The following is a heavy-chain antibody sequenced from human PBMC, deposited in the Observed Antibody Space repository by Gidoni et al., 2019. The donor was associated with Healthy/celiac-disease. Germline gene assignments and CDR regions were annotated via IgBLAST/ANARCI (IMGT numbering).Heavy chain of an antibody. J-gene: IGHJ3*02. V-gene: IGHV3-21*01. CDR1: GFTFSSYS. CDR2: ISSSSSYI. D-gene: IGHD2-21*01. Sequence: EVQLVESGGGLVKPGGSLRLSCAASGFTFSSYSMNWVRQAPGKGLGWVASISSSSSYIYYADSVKGRFTISRDNAKNSLYLQMNSLRDEDTAVYYCARDSYSRIDAFDIWGQGTMVTVSS. CDR3: ARDSYSRIDAFDI.